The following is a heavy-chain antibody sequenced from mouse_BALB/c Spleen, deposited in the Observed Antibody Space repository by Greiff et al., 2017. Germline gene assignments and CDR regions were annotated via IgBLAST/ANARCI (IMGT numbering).Heavy chain of an antibody. CDR3: ARRGGLRPYYFDY. D-gene: IGHD2-4*01. Sequence: QVQLKESGAELAKPGASVKMSCKASGYTFTSYWMHWVKQRPGQGLEWIGYINPSTGYTEYNQKFKDKATLTADKSSSTAYMQLSSLTSEDSAVYYCARRGGLRPYYFDYWGQGTTLTVSS. V-gene: IGHV1-7*01. J-gene: IGHJ2*01. CDR1: GYTFTSYW. CDR2: INPSTGYT.